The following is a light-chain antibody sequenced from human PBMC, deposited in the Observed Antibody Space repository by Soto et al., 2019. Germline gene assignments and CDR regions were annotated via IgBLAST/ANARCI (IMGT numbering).Light chain of an antibody. CDR2: GAS. Sequence: TYSSTAMCISPRERATLSCRASQIVSINLAWYQQTPGQAPRLLFYGASSRATGIPARFSGSGSGTDFTLTISSLQSEDFAVYYCQQYYVWPCTFGQGTKVAIK. CDR1: QIVSIN. V-gene: IGKV3-15*01. CDR3: QQYYVWPCT. J-gene: IGKJ1*01.